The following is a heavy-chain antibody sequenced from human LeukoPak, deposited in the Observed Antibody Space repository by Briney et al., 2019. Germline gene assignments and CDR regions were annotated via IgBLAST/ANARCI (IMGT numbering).Heavy chain of an antibody. CDR1: GFTFSSYG. CDR3: AKRPYGSGSYTFDY. D-gene: IGHD3-10*01. J-gene: IGHJ4*02. V-gene: IGHV3-30*02. CDR2: IRYDGSDK. Sequence: PGGSLRLSCAASGFTFSSYGMHWVRQAPGKGLEWVAFIRYDGSDKYYADSVKGRFTISRDNSKNTLYLQMNSLRAEDTAVYYCAKRPYGSGSYTFDYWGQGSLVTVSS.